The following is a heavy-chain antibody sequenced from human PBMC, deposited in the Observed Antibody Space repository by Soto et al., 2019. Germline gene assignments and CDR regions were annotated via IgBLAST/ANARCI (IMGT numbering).Heavy chain of an antibody. CDR3: ARRKYDFWSGYYMGYYYYGMDV. J-gene: IGHJ6*02. D-gene: IGHD3-3*01. V-gene: IGHV4-39*01. Sequence: SETLSLTCTVSGGSISSSGYYWGWVRQPPGKGLEWIGSIYYSGSTYYNPSLKSRVTISVDTSKNQFSLKLSSVTAADTAVYYCARRKYDFWSGYYMGYYYYGMDVWGQGTTVTVSS. CDR2: IYYSGST. CDR1: GGSISSSGYY.